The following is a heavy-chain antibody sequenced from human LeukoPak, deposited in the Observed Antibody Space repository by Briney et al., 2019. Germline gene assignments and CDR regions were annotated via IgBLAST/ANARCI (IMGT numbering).Heavy chain of an antibody. CDR3: ARGSGQLVSWFDP. Sequence: GESLKIPSKGSAYSFTSYWIGWLRQLPAKGLLWMVIIYPGDSDTRYSPSFQGRVTISADKSINTASLQWSSLTASDTAMYYSARGSGQLVSWFDPWGQGTLVTVSS. J-gene: IGHJ5*02. V-gene: IGHV5-51*01. D-gene: IGHD6-13*01. CDR1: AYSFTSYW. CDR2: IYPGDSDT.